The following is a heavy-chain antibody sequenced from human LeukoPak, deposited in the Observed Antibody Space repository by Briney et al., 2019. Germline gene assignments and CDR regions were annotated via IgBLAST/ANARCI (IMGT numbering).Heavy chain of an antibody. CDR2: IYSGGST. CDR3: ARGGDQQWVGELYFDY. CDR1: GFTVTTTY. D-gene: IGHD3-10*01. J-gene: IGHJ4*01. V-gene: IGHV3-66*01. Sequence: GGSLRLSCAASGFTVTTTYINWVRQAPGKGLEWVSLIYSGGSTYYADSVKGRFTISRDNSKNTVYLQMNSLRAEDTAVYYCARGGDQQWVGELYFDYWGHGTLVTVSS.